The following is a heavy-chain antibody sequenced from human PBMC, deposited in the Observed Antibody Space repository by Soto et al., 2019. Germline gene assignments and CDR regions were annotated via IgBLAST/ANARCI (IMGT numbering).Heavy chain of an antibody. CDR2: ISATGATA. Sequence: GGSLRLSCVASGFTFSDYAMTWVRQAPGKGLEWVSVISATGATAYYADSVRGRFTISRDNSKNTLNLQMNDLRVEDTAVIYCAKGRKSTEKDIAVMLAAASSIQHWGQGTLVTVSS. V-gene: IGHV3-23*01. J-gene: IGHJ1*01. CDR3: AKGRKSTEKDIAVMLAAASSIQH. D-gene: IGHD2-15*01. CDR1: GFTFSDYA.